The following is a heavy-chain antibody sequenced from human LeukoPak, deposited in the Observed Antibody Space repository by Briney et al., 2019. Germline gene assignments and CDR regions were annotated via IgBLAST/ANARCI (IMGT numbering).Heavy chain of an antibody. J-gene: IGHJ4*02. CDR2: ISGSGGST. Sequence: GGSLRLSCAASGFIFSDYYMSWIRQAPAKGLEWVSAISGSGGSTFYADSVKGRFTISRDNSKNTLYLQMNSLRAEDTAVYYCAKTGDYSSGWYYFDYWGQGTLVTVSS. CDR3: AKTGDYSSGWYYFDY. CDR1: GFIFSDYY. V-gene: IGHV3-23*01. D-gene: IGHD6-19*01.